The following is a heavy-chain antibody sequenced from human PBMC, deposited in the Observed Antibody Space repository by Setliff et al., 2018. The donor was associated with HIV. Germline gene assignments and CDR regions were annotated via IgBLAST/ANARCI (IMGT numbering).Heavy chain of an antibody. D-gene: IGHD2-15*01. CDR1: GGSITSSTYY. CDR2: VHYTGNT. CDR3: AREADGIDF. J-gene: IGHJ4*02. V-gene: IGHV4-39*02. Sequence: ETLSLTCTVSGGSITSSTYYWGWIRQPPGKGLEWIGTVHYTGNTYHNPSLKSRVPISVEVSKNQISLKLTAVTAADSAVYYCAREADGIDFWGQGTLVTVSS.